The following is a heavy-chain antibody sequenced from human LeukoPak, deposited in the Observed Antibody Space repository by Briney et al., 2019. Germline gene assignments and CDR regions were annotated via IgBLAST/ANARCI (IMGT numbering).Heavy chain of an antibody. D-gene: IGHD1-26*01. CDR2: ISSSGSTI. Sequence: GGSLRLSCAASGFAFSSYEMNWVRQAPGKGLEWVSYISSSGSTIYYADSVKGRFTISRDNAKNSLYLQMNSLRAEDTAVYYCAREDVGALDWGQGTLVTVSS. CDR3: AREDVGALD. CDR1: GFAFSSYE. V-gene: IGHV3-48*03. J-gene: IGHJ4*02.